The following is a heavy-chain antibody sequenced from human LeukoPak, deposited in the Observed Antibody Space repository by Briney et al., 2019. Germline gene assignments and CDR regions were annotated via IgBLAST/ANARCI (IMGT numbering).Heavy chain of an antibody. CDR1: GGTFSNYA. D-gene: IGHD6-13*01. Sequence: SVKVSCKASGGTFSNYAIGWVRQAPGQGLEWMGGVIPIFSTANYAQKFQGRVTITADRSTSTAYIELSSLRSEDTAVYYCARDRSLCSYTWYVSRDGIDIWGQGTMVTVSS. V-gene: IGHV1-69*06. CDR3: ARDRSLCSYTWYVSRDGIDI. J-gene: IGHJ3*02. CDR2: VIPIFSTA.